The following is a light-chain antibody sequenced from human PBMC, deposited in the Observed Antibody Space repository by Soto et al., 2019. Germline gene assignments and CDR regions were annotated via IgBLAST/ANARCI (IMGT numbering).Light chain of an antibody. J-gene: IGKJ4*02. Sequence: EIVLTQSPATLSLSPGERATLSCRASQSVSSYLAWYRQKPGQAPRLLIYDASNRATGIPARFSGSGSGTDFTLTISRREPEDFAVYYCQQRSNWPPSTVGGGTKVEIK. V-gene: IGKV3-11*01. CDR3: QQRSNWPPST. CDR2: DAS. CDR1: QSVSSY.